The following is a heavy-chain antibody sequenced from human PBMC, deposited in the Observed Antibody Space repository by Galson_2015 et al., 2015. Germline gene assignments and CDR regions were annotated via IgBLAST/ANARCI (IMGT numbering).Heavy chain of an antibody. CDR2: IKKDGSEI. Sequence: SLRLSCAASGFTFSSDWMTWVRQAPGKGLEWVANIKKDGSEIYYVDSVKGRFTISRDNAKNSVYLQMNGLGAEDTAVYYCARGGHSTSLDFEYFQDWGQGTLITVSS. V-gene: IGHV3-7*04. J-gene: IGHJ1*01. CDR1: GFTFSSDW. D-gene: IGHD6-13*01. CDR3: ARGGHSTSLDFEYFQD.